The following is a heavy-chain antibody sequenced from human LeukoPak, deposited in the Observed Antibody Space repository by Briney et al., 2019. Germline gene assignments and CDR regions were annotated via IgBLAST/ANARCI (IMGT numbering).Heavy chain of an antibody. CDR2: ISYDGTNK. D-gene: IGHD3-3*01. Sequence: GRSLRLSCAVSGFTFSSYGMHWVRQAPGKGLEWMAVISYDGTNKYYADSVKGRFTISRDNSKNTLYLQMNSLRAEDTAVYYCAKDLNYDFWSGLGNWGQGTLVTVSS. CDR1: GFTFSSYG. J-gene: IGHJ4*02. V-gene: IGHV3-30*18. CDR3: AKDLNYDFWSGLGN.